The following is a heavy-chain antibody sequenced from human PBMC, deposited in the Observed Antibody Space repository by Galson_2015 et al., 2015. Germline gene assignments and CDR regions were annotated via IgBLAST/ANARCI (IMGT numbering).Heavy chain of an antibody. J-gene: IGHJ2*01. CDR2: ISGSGGST. CDR1: GFTFSSYP. V-gene: IGHV3-23*01. Sequence: SLRLSCAASGFTFSSYPMSWVRQAPGKRLEWVSTISGSGGSTYYADSVKGRFTISRDNSKNTLYLQMNSLRAEDTAVYSCARHPLKPAYYEPWGRGTLVTVPS. CDR3: ARHPLKPAYYEP.